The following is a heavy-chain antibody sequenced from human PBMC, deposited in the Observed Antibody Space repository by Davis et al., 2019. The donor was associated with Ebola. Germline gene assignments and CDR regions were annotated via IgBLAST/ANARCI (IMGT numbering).Heavy chain of an antibody. CDR2: IRSKANSYAT. J-gene: IGHJ6*02. D-gene: IGHD3-10*01. V-gene: IGHV3-73*01. CDR3: AEPSTMVQGVRFAGYYYYGMDV. CDR1: GFTFSGSA. Sequence: GGSLRLSCAASGFTFSGSAMHWVRQASGKGLEWVGRIRSKANSYATAYAASVKGRFTISRDDSKNTAYLQMNSLKTEDTAVYYCAEPSTMVQGVRFAGYYYYGMDVWGQGTTVTVSS.